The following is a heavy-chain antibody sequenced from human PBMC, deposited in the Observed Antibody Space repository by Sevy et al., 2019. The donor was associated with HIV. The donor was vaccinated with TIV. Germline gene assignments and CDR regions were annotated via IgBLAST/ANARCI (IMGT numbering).Heavy chain of an antibody. CDR3: VRDGYYDACYYYSYYYGMDV. V-gene: IGHV3-66*01. D-gene: IGHD3-22*01. J-gene: IGHJ6*02. CDR1: GLSVSDNY. CDR2: IYSDGRT. Sequence: GGSLRLSCAASGLSVSDNYMNWVRQAPGKGLELVSVIYSDGRTYYADSVKGSFTISRDNSKNTLYLHMNNLRPEATVVQYCVRDGYYDACYYYSYYYGMDVWGQGTLVTVSS.